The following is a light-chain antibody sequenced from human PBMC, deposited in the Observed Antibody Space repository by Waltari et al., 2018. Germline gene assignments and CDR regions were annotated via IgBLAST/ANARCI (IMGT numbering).Light chain of an antibody. CDR3: QQYYSPPLT. J-gene: IGKJ4*01. V-gene: IGKV4-1*01. CDR1: QSVLTSANNGNY. Sequence: DIVMTQSPDSLAVSLGERAAINCKSTQSVLTSANNGNYLTWYQKKPGQPPKLLIYWASTRESGVPDRFSGSGSGTDFTLTISSLQAEDVAVYYCQQYYSPPLTFGGGTKVEIK. CDR2: WAS.